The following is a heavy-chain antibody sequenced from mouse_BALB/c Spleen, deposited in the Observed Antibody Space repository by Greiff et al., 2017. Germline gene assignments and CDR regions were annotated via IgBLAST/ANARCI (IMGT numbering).Heavy chain of an antibody. V-gene: IGHV5-17*02. CDR3: ARSYYGDY. CDR2: ISSGSSTI. Sequence: DVQLVESGGGLVQPGGSRKLSCAASGFTFSSFGMHWVRQAPEKGLEWVAYISSGSSTIYYADTVKGRFTISRDNPKNTLFLQMTSLRSEDTAMYYCARSYYGDYWGQGTTLTVSS. D-gene: IGHD1-2*01. CDR1: GFTFSSFG. J-gene: IGHJ2*01.